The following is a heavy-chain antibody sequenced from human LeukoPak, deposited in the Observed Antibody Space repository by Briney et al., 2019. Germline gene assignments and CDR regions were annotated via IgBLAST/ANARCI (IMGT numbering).Heavy chain of an antibody. D-gene: IGHD5-18*01. CDR1: GYTFTRYY. Sequence: ASVKVSCKASGYTFTRYYMHWERQAPGQGLEWMGIINPSAGSTSYAPKLQGRVTLTRDTSTSTVYMELSSLGYEDTAIYYCARPPDNYGIDDYGAQGPLLPVSS. CDR3: ARPPDNYGIDDY. J-gene: IGHJ4*02. V-gene: IGHV1-46*04. CDR2: INPSAGST.